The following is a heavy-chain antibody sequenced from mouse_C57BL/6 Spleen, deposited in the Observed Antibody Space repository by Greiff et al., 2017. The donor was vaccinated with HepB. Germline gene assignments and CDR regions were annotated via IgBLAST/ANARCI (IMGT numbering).Heavy chain of an antibody. D-gene: IGHD1-1*01. CDR3: IRYYGSRKYWYFDV. CDR2: IYPGNSDT. CDR1: GYTFTSYW. V-gene: IGHV1-5*01. Sequence: EVQLQQSGTVLARPGASVKMSCKTSGYTFTSYWMHWVKQRPGQGLEWIGAIYPGNSDTSYNQKFKGKAKLTAVTSASTAYMELSSLTNEDSAVYYCIRYYGSRKYWYFDVWGTGTTVTVSS. J-gene: IGHJ1*03.